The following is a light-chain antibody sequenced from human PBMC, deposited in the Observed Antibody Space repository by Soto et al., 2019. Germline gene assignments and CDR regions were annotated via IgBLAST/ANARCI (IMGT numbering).Light chain of an antibody. V-gene: IGKV3-15*01. CDR2: GAS. CDR1: QSVSSN. J-gene: IGKJ1*01. Sequence: EILMTQSPATLSVSPGERATLSCRASQSVSSNLAWYQQKPGQAPRLLIYGASTRATGIPARFSGSGSGTEFTLTISSLQSEDFAVYYCQQYNNWPSTWTFGQGTKVDIK. CDR3: QQYNNWPSTWT.